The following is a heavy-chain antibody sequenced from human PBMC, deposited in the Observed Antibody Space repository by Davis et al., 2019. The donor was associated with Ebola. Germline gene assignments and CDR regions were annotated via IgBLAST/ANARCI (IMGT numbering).Heavy chain of an antibody. Sequence: AASVMVSCKASAYTFTSYGNSWVRQDPGQRLEWMGWISAYNGNTNYAQKLQGRVTMTTDTSTSTAYIELRSLRSDHTAGYCCASESILSISGFLDYWGQGTLVTVSS. V-gene: IGHV1-18*04. CDR2: ISAYNGNT. CDR3: ASESILSISGFLDY. J-gene: IGHJ4*02. CDR1: AYTFTSYG. D-gene: IGHD6-13*01.